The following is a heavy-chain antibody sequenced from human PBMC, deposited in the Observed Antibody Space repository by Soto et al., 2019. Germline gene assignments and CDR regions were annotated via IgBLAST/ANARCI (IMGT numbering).Heavy chain of an antibody. Sequence: GASVKVSCKASGYTFTSYYMHWVRQAPGQGLEWMGIINPSGGSTSYAQKFQGRVTMTRDTSTSTVYMELSSLRSEDTAVYYCARDSSKVLMTTVTTYPYYYMDVWGKGXTVTVSS. V-gene: IGHV1-46*03. CDR1: GYTFTSYY. CDR2: INPSGGST. J-gene: IGHJ6*03. D-gene: IGHD4-17*01. CDR3: ARDSSKVLMTTVTTYPYYYMDV.